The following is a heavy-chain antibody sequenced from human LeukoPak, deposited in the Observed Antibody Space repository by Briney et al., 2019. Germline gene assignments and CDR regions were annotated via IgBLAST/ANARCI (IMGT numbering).Heavy chain of an antibody. V-gene: IGHV3-15*01. Sequence: GGSLRISCTASGFXFGDYAMSWVRQAPGKGLEWVGRIKSKTDGGSTGYAAPVRGRFTISRDDSKNTLSLQLNSLRTEDTAVYYCTVLQIKTNWYIDYWGQGILVTVSS. D-gene: IGHD1-1*01. CDR3: TVLQIKTNWYIDY. CDR1: GFXFGDYA. J-gene: IGHJ4*02. CDR2: IKSKTDGGST.